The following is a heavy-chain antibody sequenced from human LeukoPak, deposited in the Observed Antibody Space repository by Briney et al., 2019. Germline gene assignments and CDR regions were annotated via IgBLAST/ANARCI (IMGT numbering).Heavy chain of an antibody. J-gene: IGHJ6*03. CDR2: IIPIFGTA. CDR1: GGTFSSYA. V-gene: IGHV1-69*05. Sequence: ASVKVSCKASGGTFSSYAISWVRQAPGQGLEWMGGIIPIFGTANYAQKFQGRVTITTDESTSTAYMELSSLRSEDTAVYYCARDGGYSYGTSYYYYYMDVWGKGTTVTVSS. CDR3: ARDGGYSYGTSYYYYYMDV. D-gene: IGHD5-18*01.